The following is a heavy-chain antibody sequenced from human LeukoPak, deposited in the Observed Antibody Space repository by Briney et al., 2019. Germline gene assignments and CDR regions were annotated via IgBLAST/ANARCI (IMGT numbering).Heavy chain of an antibody. CDR3: ARVSAGYTSGWHFDY. J-gene: IGHJ4*02. V-gene: IGHV1-2*02. CDR1: GYTYTAYY. Sequence: ASVKVSCKASGYTYTAYYPHWVRQAPGQGLEWMGWINPNSGGTHYAQKFQGRVTMTRDTSISTVYMELSSLRSDDTAVYYCARVSAGYTSGWHFDYWGQGTLVIVSS. CDR2: INPNSGGT. D-gene: IGHD6-19*01.